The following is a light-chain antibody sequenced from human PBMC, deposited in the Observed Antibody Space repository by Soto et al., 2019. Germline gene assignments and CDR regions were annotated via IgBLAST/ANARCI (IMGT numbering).Light chain of an antibody. CDR1: KLGDKY. V-gene: IGLV3-1*01. Sequence: SYELTQPPSVSVSPGQTASITCSGDKLGDKYACWYQQKPGQSPVLVIYQDSKRPSGIPERFSGSNSGNTATLTISGTQAMDEADYCCQAWDSSTLGVFGTGTKLTVL. J-gene: IGLJ1*01. CDR2: QDS. CDR3: QAWDSSTLGV.